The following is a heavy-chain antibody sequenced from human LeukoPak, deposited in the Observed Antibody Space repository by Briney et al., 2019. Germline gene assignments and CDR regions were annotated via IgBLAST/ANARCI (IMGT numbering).Heavy chain of an antibody. CDR2: INPSGGST. CDR3: ARVSGFGSGSYYNRIYREV. J-gene: IGHJ6*03. V-gene: IGHV1-46*01. CDR1: GYTFTSYY. Sequence: SEKVSCKASGYTFTSYYMHWVRQAPGQGLEWMGIINPSGGSTSYAQKFQGRVTMTRDTSTSTVYMELSSLRSEDTAVYYCARVSGFGSGSYYNRIYREVWGKGTTVTVSS. D-gene: IGHD3-10*01.